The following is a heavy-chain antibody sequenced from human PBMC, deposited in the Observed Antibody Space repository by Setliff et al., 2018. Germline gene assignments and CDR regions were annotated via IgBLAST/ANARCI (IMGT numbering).Heavy chain of an antibody. D-gene: IGHD3-22*01. CDR1: GGSISSYY. J-gene: IGHJ2*01. Sequence: SETLSLTCTVSGGSISSYYWSWIRQPAGKGLEWIGHIYIGGSANYNPSLKSRVTMSIDTSKNQFSLKLNSVTAADTAVYYCTRERPYHYDSSGYVWYFDLWGRGTLVTVSS. V-gene: IGHV4-4*07. CDR3: TRERPYHYDSSGYVWYFDL. CDR2: IYIGGSA.